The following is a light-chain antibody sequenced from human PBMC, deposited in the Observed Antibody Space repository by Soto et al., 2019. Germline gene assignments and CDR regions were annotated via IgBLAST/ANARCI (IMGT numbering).Light chain of an antibody. CDR1: TSDVGAYNL. J-gene: IGLJ3*02. CDR3: STWDDRLTGWV. V-gene: IGLV2-11*01. Sequence: QSVLTQPRSVSGSPGQSITLSCDGSTSDVGAYNLVSWYQQHPGEAPKLLIHSDNMRPSGVPDRFSGSKSGTSASLAISGLQSEDEADYYCSTWDDRLTGWVFGGGTKVTVL. CDR2: SDN.